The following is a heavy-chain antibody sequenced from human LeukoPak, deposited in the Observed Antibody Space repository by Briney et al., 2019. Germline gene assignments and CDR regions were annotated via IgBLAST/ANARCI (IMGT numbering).Heavy chain of an antibody. CDR3: ARDLVGVVGGLPYWYFDL. J-gene: IGHJ2*01. CDR1: GGSISSPGSF. CDR2: IYNTGRT. V-gene: IGHV4-61*02. D-gene: IGHD2-15*01. Sequence: SETLSLTCTVSGGSISSPGSFWSWIRQPAGKGLEWIGRIYNTGRTNYNPSLKSRVVISVDKSKNHFSLNLSSVTAADTAIYYCARDLVGVVGGLPYWYFDLWGRGTLVSVSS.